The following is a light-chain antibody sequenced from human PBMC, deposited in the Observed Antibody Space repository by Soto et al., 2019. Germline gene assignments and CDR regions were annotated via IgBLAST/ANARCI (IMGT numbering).Light chain of an antibody. CDR3: QQYAGYSPVT. CDR2: RAS. V-gene: IGKV3-20*01. CDR1: QSVRSSY. J-gene: IGKJ1*01. Sequence: EIVLTQSPGTLSLSPGERATLSCRASQSVRSSYLAWYQQKPGQAPRLLIFRASTRATGTPARFSGSGSGTDFTLTINRLEPEDFAVYYCQQYAGYSPVTFGQGTKVDIK.